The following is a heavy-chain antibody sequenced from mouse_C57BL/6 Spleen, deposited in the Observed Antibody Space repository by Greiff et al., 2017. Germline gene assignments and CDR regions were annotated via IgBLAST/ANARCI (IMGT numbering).Heavy chain of an antibody. CDR1: GYTFPSYW. CDR3: ARSGDYSNYAFFDY. Sequence: QVQLQQPGTELVKPGASVKLSCKASGYTFPSYWLPWVKQRPGQGLEWIGNINPSNGGTNYNEKFKSKATLTVYQSSSTAYMQLSSLTSEDSAVYYCARSGDYSNYAFFDYWGQGTTLTVSS. J-gene: IGHJ2*01. D-gene: IGHD2-5*01. V-gene: IGHV1-53*01. CDR2: INPSNGGT.